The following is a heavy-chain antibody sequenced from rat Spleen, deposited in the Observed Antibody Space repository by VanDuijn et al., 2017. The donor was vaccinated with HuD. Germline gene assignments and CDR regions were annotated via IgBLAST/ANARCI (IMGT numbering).Heavy chain of an antibody. D-gene: IGHD1-2*01. V-gene: IGHV5-19*01. CDR3: TRHSSTYYVMDA. CDR1: GFTFSNYG. Sequence: EVQLVESGGGLVQPGRSLKLSCAASGFTFSNYGMHWIRQAPTKGLEWVTSISPTGATTNYRDSVKGRFTISRDNAKSTLYLQMNSLRSEDTATYYCTRHSSTYYVMDAWGQGASVTVSS. J-gene: IGHJ4*01. CDR2: ISPTGATT.